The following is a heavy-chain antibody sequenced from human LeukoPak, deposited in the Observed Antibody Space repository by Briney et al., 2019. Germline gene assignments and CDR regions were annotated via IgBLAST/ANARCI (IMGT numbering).Heavy chain of an antibody. CDR2: IYYSGST. Sequence: SETLSLTCTVSGGSISSSSYYWGWIRQPPGKGLEWIVSIYYSGSTYYNPSLKSRVTISVDTSKNQFSLKLSSVTAADTAVYYCARYSSSWQDAFDIWGQGTMVTVSS. CDR1: GGSISSSSYY. J-gene: IGHJ3*02. V-gene: IGHV4-39*07. D-gene: IGHD6-13*01. CDR3: ARYSSSWQDAFDI.